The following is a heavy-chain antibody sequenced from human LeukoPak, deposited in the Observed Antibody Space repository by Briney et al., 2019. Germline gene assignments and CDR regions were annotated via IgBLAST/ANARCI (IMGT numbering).Heavy chain of an antibody. CDR2: IYYSGST. CDR1: GGSISSSSYY. Sequence: SETLSLTCTVSGGSISSSSYYWGWIRQPPGKGLEWIGSIYYSGSTYYNPSLKSRVTISVDTSKNQFSLKLLSVTAAGTAEYYCAGTREDSLACYFNDYWGQGTVVIVT. V-gene: IGHV4-39*07. CDR3: AGTREDSLACYFNDY. J-gene: IGHJ4*02. D-gene: IGHD3/OR15-3a*01.